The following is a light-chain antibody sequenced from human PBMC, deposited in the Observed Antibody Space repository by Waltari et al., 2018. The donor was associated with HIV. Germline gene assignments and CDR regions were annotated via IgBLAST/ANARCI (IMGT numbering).Light chain of an antibody. Sequence: QSALTQPASVSGSPGQSITISCTGTSSDVGAYSYVSWYQQHADKAPKNIIFEVSNRPSGISNRFSGSKSGNTASLTISGLQTEDEADYYCASFTTNRILVFGGGTKVTVL. CDR2: EVS. CDR3: ASFTTNRILV. CDR1: SSDVGAYSY. J-gene: IGLJ2*01. V-gene: IGLV2-14*01.